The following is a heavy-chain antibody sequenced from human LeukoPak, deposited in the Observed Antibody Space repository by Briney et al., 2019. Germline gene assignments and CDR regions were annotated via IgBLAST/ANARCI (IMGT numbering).Heavy chain of an antibody. Sequence: SVKVSCKASGGTFSSSAISWVRQAPGQGLEWMGGIIPIFGTANYAQKFQGRVTITADESTSTAYMELSSLRSEDTAVYYCARDAYYYDSSGYYTNWFDPWGQGTLVTVSS. CDR2: IIPIFGTA. V-gene: IGHV1-69*01. CDR3: ARDAYYYDSSGYYTNWFDP. J-gene: IGHJ5*02. CDR1: GGTFSSSA. D-gene: IGHD3-22*01.